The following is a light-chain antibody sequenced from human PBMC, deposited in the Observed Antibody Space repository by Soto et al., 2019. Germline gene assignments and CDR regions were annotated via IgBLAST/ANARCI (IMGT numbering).Light chain of an antibody. CDR1: SSDIGGYNY. J-gene: IGLJ3*02. CDR3: SSYTSSNTWV. CDR2: EVS. V-gene: IGLV2-14*01. Sequence: QSALTQPASVSGSPGQSITISCTGTSSDIGGYNYVSWYQHHPGKAPKLMIYEVSNRPSGVSNRFSGSKSGNTASLTISGLQADAEADYYCSSYTSSNTWVFGGGTKLTVL.